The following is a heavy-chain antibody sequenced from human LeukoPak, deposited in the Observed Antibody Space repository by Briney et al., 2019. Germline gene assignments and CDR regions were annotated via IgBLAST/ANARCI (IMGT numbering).Heavy chain of an antibody. Sequence: ASVKVSCKASGYTFTSYGISWVRQAPGQGLEWMGWINPNSGDTHYAQKFQGRVTMTRDTSISTAYMELSRLRSDDTAMYYCARGSTVGATESLGFDYWGQGTPVTVSS. CDR2: INPNSGDT. CDR1: GYTFTSYG. V-gene: IGHV1-2*02. D-gene: IGHD1-26*01. CDR3: ARGSTVGATESLGFDY. J-gene: IGHJ4*02.